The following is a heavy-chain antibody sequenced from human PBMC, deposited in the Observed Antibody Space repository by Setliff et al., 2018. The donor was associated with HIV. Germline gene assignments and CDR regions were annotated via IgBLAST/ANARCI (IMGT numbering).Heavy chain of an antibody. CDR1: GFTFGSYA. D-gene: IGHD5-18*01. CDR3: AKGFRPVDTALVSGPTY. CDR2: ITSGGST. Sequence: PGESLKISCAASGFTFGSYAMSWVRQTPEKGLEWVSIITSGGSTYYADSAKGRFIISRDNSQNTLYLQMNSLRADDTAIYYCAKGFRPVDTALVSGPTYWGQGIRVTVSS. V-gene: IGHV3-23*01. J-gene: IGHJ4*02.